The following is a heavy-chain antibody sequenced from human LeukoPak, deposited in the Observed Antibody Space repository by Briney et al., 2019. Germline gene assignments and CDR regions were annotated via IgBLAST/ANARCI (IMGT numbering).Heavy chain of an antibody. D-gene: IGHD6-19*01. Sequence: SETLSLTCTGSGGSISSYYWSWIRQPPGKGLEWIGYIYYSGSTNYNPSLKSRVTISVDTSKNQFSLKLSSVTAADTAVYYCARGGKYSSGWYRSGHFDYWGQGTLVTVSS. V-gene: IGHV4-59*01. CDR1: GGSISSYY. CDR2: IYYSGST. J-gene: IGHJ4*02. CDR3: ARGGKYSSGWYRSGHFDY.